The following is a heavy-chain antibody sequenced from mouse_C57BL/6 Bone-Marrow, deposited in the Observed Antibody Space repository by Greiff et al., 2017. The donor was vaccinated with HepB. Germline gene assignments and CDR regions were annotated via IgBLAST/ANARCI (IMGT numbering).Heavy chain of an antibody. D-gene: IGHD1-1*01. CDR1: GFSLTSYG. CDR3: ARAYYYGSSYVGWFAY. Sequence: VQLKESGPGLVQPSQSLSITCTVSGFSLTSYGVHWVRQSPGKGLEWLGVIWSGGSTDDNAAFISRLSISKDNSKSQVFFKMNSLQADDTAIYYCARAYYYGSSYVGWFAYWGQGTLVTVSA. V-gene: IGHV2-2*01. J-gene: IGHJ3*01. CDR2: IWSGGST.